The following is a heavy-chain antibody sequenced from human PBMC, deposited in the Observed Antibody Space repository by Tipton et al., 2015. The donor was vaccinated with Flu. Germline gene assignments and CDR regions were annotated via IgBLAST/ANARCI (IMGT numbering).Heavy chain of an antibody. J-gene: IGHJ2*01. CDR3: ARLDMAKGGSLPPNFDL. CDR1: GASFGSGYY. Sequence: TLSLTCSVSGASFGSGYYWGWIRQPPGKGLEWIGSIDQSGTTYYNASLKSRVTISLDTSKNQFSLKLTSVTAADTAVYYCARLDMAKGGSLPPNFDLWGRGTLVTVSS. V-gene: IGHV4-38-2*01. CDR2: IDQSGTT. D-gene: IGHD3-16*01.